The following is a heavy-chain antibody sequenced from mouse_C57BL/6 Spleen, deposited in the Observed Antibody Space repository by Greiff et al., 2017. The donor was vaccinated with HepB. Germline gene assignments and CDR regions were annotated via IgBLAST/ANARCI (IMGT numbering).Heavy chain of an antibody. Sequence: EVNLVESGGGLVKPGGSLKLSCAASGFTFSDYGMHWVRQAPEKGLDWIAYISSGSTTIYYADTVKGRFTISRDNAKNTLFLQMTSLRSEDTAMYYCARNGQLSYFDYWGQGTTLTVSS. CDR2: ISSGSTTI. D-gene: IGHD4-1*02. V-gene: IGHV5-17*01. CDR3: ARNGQLSYFDY. CDR1: GFTFSDYG. J-gene: IGHJ2*01.